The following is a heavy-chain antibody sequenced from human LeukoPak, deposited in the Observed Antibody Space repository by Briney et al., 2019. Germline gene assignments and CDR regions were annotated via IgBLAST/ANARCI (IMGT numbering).Heavy chain of an antibody. CDR2: IKQDGSQ. CDR1: GFTFSRHW. J-gene: IGHJ4*02. Sequence: GGSLRLSCAASGFTFSRHWMGWVRQAPGKGPEWVASIKQDGSQYYVDSVKGRFIISRDNAKNSLYLQMNSLRVEDTAVCSCARGPDYGDRLDFFDYWGQGTLVTVSS. CDR3: ARGPDYGDRLDFFDY. V-gene: IGHV3-7*01. D-gene: IGHD4-17*01.